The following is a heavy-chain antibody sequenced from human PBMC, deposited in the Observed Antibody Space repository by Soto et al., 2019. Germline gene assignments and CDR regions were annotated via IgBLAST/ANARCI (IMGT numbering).Heavy chain of an antibody. V-gene: IGHV1-3*01. CDR3: ARDPNRVAARLSRGGHFDY. J-gene: IGHJ4*02. CDR2: INAGNGNT. D-gene: IGHD6-6*01. CDR1: GYTFTSYA. Sequence: ASVKVSCKASGYTFTSYAMHWVRQAPGQRLEWMGWINAGNGNTKYSQKFQGRVTITRDTSASTAYMELSSLRSEDTAVYYCARDPNRVAARLSRGGHFDYWGQGTLVTVSS.